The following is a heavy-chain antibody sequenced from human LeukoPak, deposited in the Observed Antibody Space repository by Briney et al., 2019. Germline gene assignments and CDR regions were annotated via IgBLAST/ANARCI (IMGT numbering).Heavy chain of an antibody. V-gene: IGHV1-69*01. CDR3: ARARCLVRTGNRAYYYYIDV. D-gene: IGHD6-19*01. Sequence: SVKVSCKTSGGTFGSYAFSWVRQAPGQGLEWMGRIVPVFGTTNYPQKFQGRVTITADESTGTVFIELSCLRSDDTAVYYCARARCLVRTGNRAYYYYIDVWGTGTTVIVSS. CDR2: IVPVFGTT. CDR1: GGTFGSYA. J-gene: IGHJ6*03.